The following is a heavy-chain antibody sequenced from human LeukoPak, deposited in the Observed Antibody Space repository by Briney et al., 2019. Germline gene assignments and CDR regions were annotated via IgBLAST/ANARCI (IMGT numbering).Heavy chain of an antibody. Sequence: SETLSLTCTVSGDSISSNNWWSWVRQTPGKGLEWIEETYHSGSTNYNSSLKSRVTISVDKAKRQFSLKLSSVAAADTAVYFCARRSGGFDYWGQGTLVTVSS. J-gene: IGHJ4*02. CDR3: ARRSGGFDY. V-gene: IGHV4-4*02. CDR1: GDSISSNNW. CDR2: TYHSGST. D-gene: IGHD2-15*01.